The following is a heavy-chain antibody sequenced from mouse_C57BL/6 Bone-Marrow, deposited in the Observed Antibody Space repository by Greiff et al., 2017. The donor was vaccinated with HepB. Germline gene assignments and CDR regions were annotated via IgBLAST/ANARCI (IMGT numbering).Heavy chain of an antibody. D-gene: IGHD1-1*01. Sequence: QVQLKQPGAELVKPGASVKMSCKASGYTFTSYWITWVKQRPGQGLEWIGDIYPGSGSTNYNEKFKSKATLTVDTSSSTAYMQLSSLTSEDSAVYYCARSGYGSSRFAYWGQGTLVTVSA. V-gene: IGHV1-55*01. CDR3: ARSGYGSSRFAY. CDR1: GYTFTSYW. CDR2: IYPGSGST. J-gene: IGHJ3*01.